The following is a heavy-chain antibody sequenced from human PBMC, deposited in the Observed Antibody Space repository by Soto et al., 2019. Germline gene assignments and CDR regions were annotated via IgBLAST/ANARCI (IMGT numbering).Heavy chain of an antibody. D-gene: IGHD1-26*01. Sequence: SGPTLVNPTQTLTLTCTFSGFSLTTKRMSVSWIRQPPGKALEWLARMEWDDERFYSTSLRTRLTISKDTSKNQVVLTMTNMDPVDTATYYCARAYSGTYSSYDFWGQGSLVTSPQ. CDR2: MEWDDER. CDR1: GFSLTTKRMS. CDR3: ARAYSGTYSSYDF. V-gene: IGHV2-70*17. J-gene: IGHJ4*02.